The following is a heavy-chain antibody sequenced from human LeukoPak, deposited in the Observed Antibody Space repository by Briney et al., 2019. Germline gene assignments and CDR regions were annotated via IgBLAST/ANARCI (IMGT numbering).Heavy chain of an antibody. Sequence: ASVKVSCKASGYTFTGYYMHWVRQAPGQGLEWMGWINPNSGGTNYAQNFQGRVTMTRDTSISTVYMELNSLRSDDTAVYYCARASDSSGYFNWFDPWGQGTLVIVSS. D-gene: IGHD3-22*01. V-gene: IGHV1-2*02. CDR1: GYTFTGYY. CDR3: ARASDSSGYFNWFDP. J-gene: IGHJ5*02. CDR2: INPNSGGT.